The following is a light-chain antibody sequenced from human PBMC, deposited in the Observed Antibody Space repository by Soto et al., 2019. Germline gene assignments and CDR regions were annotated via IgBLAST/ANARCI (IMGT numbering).Light chain of an antibody. CDR3: QQTMTFPLT. Sequence: DIQMTQSPSSVSASVGDRVTITCRASQAISSYLAWYQQKPGRAPKLLISAASSLQSGVPSRFSGSGSGTDFTLTISSLKPQDVPTYYCQQTMTFPLTFGGGTKVEI. V-gene: IGKV1-12*01. CDR1: QAISSY. CDR2: AAS. J-gene: IGKJ4*01.